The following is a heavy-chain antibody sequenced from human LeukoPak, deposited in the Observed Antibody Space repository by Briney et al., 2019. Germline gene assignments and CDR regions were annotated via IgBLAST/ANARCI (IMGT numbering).Heavy chain of an antibody. CDR3: ARDRGSYEIGWATSFDY. CDR1: GFTFSSYS. Sequence: PGGSLRLSCAASGFTFSSYSMNWVRQAPGKGLEWVSYITSSSSTIYYADSVKGRFTISRDNAKNSLYLQMNSLRAEDTAVYYCARDRGSYEIGWATSFDYWGQGTLVTVSS. D-gene: IGHD1-26*01. J-gene: IGHJ4*02. V-gene: IGHV3-48*01. CDR2: ITSSSSTI.